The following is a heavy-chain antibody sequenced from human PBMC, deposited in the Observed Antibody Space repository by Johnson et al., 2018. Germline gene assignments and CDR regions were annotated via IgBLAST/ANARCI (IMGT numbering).Heavy chain of an antibody. CDR1: GFIFSTYA. J-gene: IGHJ3*02. CDR3: AKEGDI. CDR2: ISGSGDFT. V-gene: IGHV3-23*04. Sequence: VQLVESGGGLVKPGGSLRLSCAASGFIFSTYAMSWVRQAPGKGLEWVSMISGSGDFTYSADPVKGRFTVSRDNSKNTVYLQMKNLRAEDTAVYYCAKEGDIWGQGTMVIVSS.